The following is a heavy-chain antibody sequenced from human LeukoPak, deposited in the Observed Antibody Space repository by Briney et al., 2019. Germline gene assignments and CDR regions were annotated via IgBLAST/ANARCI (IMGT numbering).Heavy chain of an antibody. CDR3: ARCSYDFWSGYADAFDI. Sequence: ASVKVSCKASGYTFTSYGISWVRQAPGKGLEWMGWISAYNGNTNYAQKLQGRVTMTTDTSTSTAYMELRSLRSDDTAVCYCARCSYDFWSGYADAFDIWGQGTMVTVSS. CDR2: ISAYNGNT. CDR1: GYTFTSYG. D-gene: IGHD3-3*01. J-gene: IGHJ3*02. V-gene: IGHV1-18*01.